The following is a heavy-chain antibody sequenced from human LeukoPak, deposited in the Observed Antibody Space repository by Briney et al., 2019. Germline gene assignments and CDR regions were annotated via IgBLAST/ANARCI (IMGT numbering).Heavy chain of an antibody. J-gene: IGHJ2*01. CDR3: ARRDPLTVTTKRYFDL. CDR2: IYYSGST. D-gene: IGHD4-17*01. Sequence: SETLSLTCTVSGGSISSSSYYWGWIRQPPGEGLEWIGSIYYSGSTYYNPSLKSRVTISVDTSKNQFSLKLSSVTAADTAVYYCARRDPLTVTTKRYFDLWGRGTLVTVSS. V-gene: IGHV4-39*07. CDR1: GGSISSSSYY.